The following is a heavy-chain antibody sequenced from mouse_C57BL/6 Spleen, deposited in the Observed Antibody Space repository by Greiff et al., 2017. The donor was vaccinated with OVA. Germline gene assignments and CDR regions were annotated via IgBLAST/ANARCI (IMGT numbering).Heavy chain of an antibody. CDR1: GYTFTSYW. CDR3: ARSGGNYEHFDV. J-gene: IGHJ1*03. D-gene: IGHD2-1*01. CDR2: IDPSDSET. V-gene: IGHV1-52*01. Sequence: QVHVKQPGAELVRPGSSVKLSCKASGYTFTSYWMHWVKQRPIQGLEWIGNIDPSDSETHYNQKFKDKATLTVDKSSSTAYMQLSSLTSEDSAVYYCARSGGNYEHFDVWGTGTTVTVSS.